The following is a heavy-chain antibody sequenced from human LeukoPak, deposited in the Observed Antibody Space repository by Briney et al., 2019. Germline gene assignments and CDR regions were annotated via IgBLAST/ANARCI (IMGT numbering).Heavy chain of an antibody. V-gene: IGHV3-23*01. CDR3: ANWGAGTKGLY. CDR2: ISGSSGNT. J-gene: IGHJ4*02. Sequence: PGGSMRLSCAASRFTFNTYAMHWVRQAPGKGLEWVSSISGSSGNTYYAGSVKGRYSISRDNSKNTVFLQINRLRAEDTAIYYCANWGAGTKGLYWGQGTLVTVSS. CDR1: RFTFNTYA. D-gene: IGHD1-1*01.